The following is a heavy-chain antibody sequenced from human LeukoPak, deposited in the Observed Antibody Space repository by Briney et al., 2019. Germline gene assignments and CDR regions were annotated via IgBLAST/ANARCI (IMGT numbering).Heavy chain of an antibody. CDR3: ARTGVVPAAQSDY. V-gene: IGHV5-51*01. D-gene: IGHD2-2*01. J-gene: IGHJ4*02. CDR2: IYPGDSDT. Sequence: GESLQISCKGSGYSFTSYWIGWVRQLPGKGLEWMGIIYPGDSDTRYSPSFQGQVTISADKSISTAYLQWSSLKASDTAMYYCARTGVVPAAQSDYWGQGTLVTVSS. CDR1: GYSFTSYW.